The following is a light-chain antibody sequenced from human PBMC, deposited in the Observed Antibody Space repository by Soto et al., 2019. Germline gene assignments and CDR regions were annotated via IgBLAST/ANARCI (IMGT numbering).Light chain of an antibody. V-gene: IGKV3-15*01. J-gene: IGKJ5*01. Sequence: EIVMTQSSATLSVSPGERATLSFSASQNVGTNLAWFQQKPGQAPRLLIYRAFTRATGIPARFSGSGSGTDFTLTISRLEPEDFAVYFCQRYGSSPLITFGQGTRLEIK. CDR1: QNVGTN. CDR3: QRYGSSPLIT. CDR2: RAF.